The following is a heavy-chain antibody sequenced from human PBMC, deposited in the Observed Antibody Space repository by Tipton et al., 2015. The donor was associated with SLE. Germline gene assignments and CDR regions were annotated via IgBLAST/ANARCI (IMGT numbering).Heavy chain of an antibody. D-gene: IGHD3-16*01. Sequence: LTCTVSGGSISSGSYYWSWVRQPAGKGLEWIGYIYYSGSTNYNPSLKSRVTISVDTSKNQFSLKLSSVTAADTAVYYCARGYGDYWGQGTLVTVSS. V-gene: IGHV4-61*10. J-gene: IGHJ4*02. CDR3: ARGYGDY. CDR1: GGSISSGSYY. CDR2: IYYSGST.